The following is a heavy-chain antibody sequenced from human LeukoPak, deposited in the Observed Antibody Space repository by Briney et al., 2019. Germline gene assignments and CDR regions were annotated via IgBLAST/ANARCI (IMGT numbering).Heavy chain of an antibody. CDR3: TREAAAGIDY. Sequence: GGSLRLSCAASGFTFSTYWMSWVRQAPGEGLEWVANIKQDGSEKYYLDSVKGRFTISRDNAKNSLYLQMNSLRAEDTAVYFCTREAAAGIDYWGQGTLVTASS. CDR1: GFTFSTYW. V-gene: IGHV3-7*01. CDR2: IKQDGSEK. J-gene: IGHJ4*02. D-gene: IGHD6-13*01.